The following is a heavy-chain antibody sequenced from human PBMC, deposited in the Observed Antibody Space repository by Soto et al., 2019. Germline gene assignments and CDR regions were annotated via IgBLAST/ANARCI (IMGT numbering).Heavy chain of an antibody. CDR1: GFSFKNAW. CDR2: IKSVTDGGTT. CDR3: TAEFYPFGIDMEYHDD. Sequence: VQVVESGGGVVKPGGSLRLSCAAYGFSFKNAWMTWVRQGPGKGLEWVGRIKSVTDGGTTDYAAPVRGRFTISRDDSKNILYLQMESLKTEDTAVYFCTAEFYPFGIDMEYHDDWGQGTPVTVTP. D-gene: IGHD2-2*01. V-gene: IGHV3-15*01. J-gene: IGHJ4*02.